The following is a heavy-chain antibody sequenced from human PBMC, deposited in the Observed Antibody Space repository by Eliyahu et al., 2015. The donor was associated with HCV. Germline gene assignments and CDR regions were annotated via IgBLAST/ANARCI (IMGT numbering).Heavy chain of an antibody. CDR3: ARSLSDTIGAFDV. Sequence: MNWVRQAPGKGLEWISNISSTSTFIHYVDSVKGRFIITRDNAHNSVFLQMNNLRAEDTAVYYCARSLSDTIGAFDVWGHGTKVTV. V-gene: IGHV3-48*01. J-gene: IGHJ3*01. CDR2: ISSTSTFI. D-gene: IGHD2-21*02.